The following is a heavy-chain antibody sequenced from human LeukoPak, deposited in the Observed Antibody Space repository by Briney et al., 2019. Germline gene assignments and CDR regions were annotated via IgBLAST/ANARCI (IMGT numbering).Heavy chain of an antibody. V-gene: IGHV3-66*01. CDR2: IYSGGST. D-gene: IGHD4-17*01. CDR1: GFTVSSNF. Sequence: PGGSLRLSCAASGFTVSSNFMNWVRQAPGKGLEWVSVIYSGGSTYYADSVKGRFTISRDNSKNTLYLQMNSLRAEDTAVYYCARDPGDYHFDYWGQGTLVTVSS. CDR3: ARDPGDYHFDY. J-gene: IGHJ4*02.